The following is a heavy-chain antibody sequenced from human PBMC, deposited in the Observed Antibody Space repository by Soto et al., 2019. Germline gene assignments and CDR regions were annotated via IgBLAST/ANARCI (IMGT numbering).Heavy chain of an antibody. J-gene: IGHJ6*02. CDR2: ISSSSTI. D-gene: IGHD2-15*01. CDR1: GFTFSSYS. Sequence: GGSLRLSCAASGFTFSSYSMNWVRQAPGKGLEWVSYISSSSTIYYADSVKGRFTISRDNAKNSLYLQMNSLRDEDTAVYYCAREDIVVVVAAYYYYYGMDVWGQGTTVTVSS. CDR3: AREDIVVVVAAYYYYYGMDV. V-gene: IGHV3-48*02.